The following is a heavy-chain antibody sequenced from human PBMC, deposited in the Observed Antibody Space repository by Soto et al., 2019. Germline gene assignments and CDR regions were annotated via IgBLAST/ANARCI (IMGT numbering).Heavy chain of an antibody. CDR1: GYTLTSYA. CDR3: ARVLVGATPVDY. V-gene: IGHV1-3*05. D-gene: IGHD1-26*01. Sequence: QVQLVQSGAEEKKPGASVKVSCKASGYTLTSYAMHWVRQAPGQRLEWMGWINAGNGNTKYSQKFQGRVTITRDTSASTAYMELSSLRSEDTAVYYCARVLVGATPVDYWGQGTLVTVSS. CDR2: INAGNGNT. J-gene: IGHJ4*02.